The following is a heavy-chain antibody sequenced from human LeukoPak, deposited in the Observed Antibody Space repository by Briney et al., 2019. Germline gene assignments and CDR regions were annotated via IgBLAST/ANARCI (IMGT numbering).Heavy chain of an antibody. CDR1: GFTFSSYG. J-gene: IGHJ4*02. CDR3: ASWGEGALDN. D-gene: IGHD1-26*01. V-gene: IGHV3-48*01. CDR2: ISTSTTTI. Sequence: PGGSLRLSCAASGFTFSSYGMHWVRQAPGKGLEWISYISTSTTTIYYANSVKGRFTISRDNAKKSLYLQMNSLRAEDTGVYYCASWGEGALDNWGQGTLVTVSS.